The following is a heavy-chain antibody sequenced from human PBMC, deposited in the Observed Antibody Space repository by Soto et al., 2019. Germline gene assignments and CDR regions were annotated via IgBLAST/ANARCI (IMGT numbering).Heavy chain of an antibody. CDR2: ISHDGRGI. CDR1: GFSFRNYA. D-gene: IGHD3-16*01. CDR3: ARDLSMGGFDP. V-gene: IGHV3-30*04. Sequence: QIQLVESGGGVVQPGGSLRLSCAASGFSFRNYAMNWVRQAPGKGLEWVATISHDGRGIYYADSVRGRLTISRDNSKSTVYLEVNSLRVDDTSVYYCARDLSMGGFDPWGRGTLVTVSS. J-gene: IGHJ5*02.